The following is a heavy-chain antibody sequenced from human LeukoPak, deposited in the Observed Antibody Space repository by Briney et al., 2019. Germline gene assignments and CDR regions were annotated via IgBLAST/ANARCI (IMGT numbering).Heavy chain of an antibody. Sequence: GGSLRLSCAASGFTFSSYAMHWVRQAPGKGLEWVAVISYDGSNKYYADSVKGRFTISRDNSKNTLYLQMNSLGAEDTAVYYCARVYCSGGSCYRAPPDYWGQGTLVTVSS. J-gene: IGHJ4*02. CDR1: GFTFSSYA. V-gene: IGHV3-30-3*01. D-gene: IGHD2-15*01. CDR3: ARVYCSGGSCYRAPPDY. CDR2: ISYDGSNK.